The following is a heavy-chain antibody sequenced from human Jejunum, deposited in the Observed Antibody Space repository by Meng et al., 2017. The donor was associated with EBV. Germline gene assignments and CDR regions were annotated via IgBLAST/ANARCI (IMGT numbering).Heavy chain of an antibody. CDR2: FYKGGGT. Sequence: AQLQEAGTSRVNAAETLPRPCSVSCDSVTSATYDWSWIGTPPGKGRVWIGYFYKGGGTNYTPSLRTRVTISLDTPKNHFSLKLSFGPAGDTAMYYCPYFLSGRGGVGSWGQGTLVTVSS. V-gene: IGHV4-61*01. CDR1: CDSVTSATYD. J-gene: IGHJ4*02. D-gene: IGHD2/OR15-2a*01. CDR3: PYFLSGRGGVGS.